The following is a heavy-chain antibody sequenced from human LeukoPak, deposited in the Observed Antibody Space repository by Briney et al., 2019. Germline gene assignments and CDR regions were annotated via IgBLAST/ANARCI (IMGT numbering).Heavy chain of an antibody. J-gene: IGHJ6*03. CDR1: GGSLSSYY. Sequence: SETLSLTCTVSGGSLSSYYWSWIRQPPGKGLEWIGYIYYSGSTNYNPSLKSRVTISVDTSKNQFSLKLSSVTAADTAVYYCARRGYGSGSYYNDYYYYYMDVWGKGTTVTVSS. CDR3: ARRGYGSGSYYNDYYYYYMDV. D-gene: IGHD3-10*01. CDR2: IYYSGST. V-gene: IGHV4-59*01.